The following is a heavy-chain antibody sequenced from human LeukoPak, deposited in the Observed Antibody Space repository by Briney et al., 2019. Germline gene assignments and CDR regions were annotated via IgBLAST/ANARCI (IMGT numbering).Heavy chain of an antibody. CDR2: TYYRSKWYN. V-gene: IGHV6-1*01. CDR1: GDNVSSNSAA. Sequence: SQTLSLTCAISGDNVSSNSAAWNWIRQSPSRGLEWLGRTYYRSKWYNEYAVSVKSRITINPDTSKNQFSLQLNSVTPEDTAVYYCARDSYGDYNDYYYYGMDVWGQGTTVTVSS. J-gene: IGHJ6*02. CDR3: ARDSYGDYNDYYYYGMDV. D-gene: IGHD4-17*01.